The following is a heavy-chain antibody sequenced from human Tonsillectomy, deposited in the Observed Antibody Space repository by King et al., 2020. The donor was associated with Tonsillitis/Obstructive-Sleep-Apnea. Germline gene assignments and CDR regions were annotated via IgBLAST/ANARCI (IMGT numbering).Heavy chain of an antibody. CDR1: GFTFSSYS. J-gene: IGHJ4*02. V-gene: IGHV3-21*01. Sequence: VQLVESGGGLVKPGGSLRLSCAASGFTFSSYSMNWVRQAPGKGLEWVSSISSSSSYIYYADSVKGRFTISRDNAKNSLYLQMNSLRAEDTAVYYCARVKYVDYTPDYWGQGTLVTVSS. CDR2: ISSSSSYI. D-gene: IGHD4-17*01. CDR3: ARVKYVDYTPDY.